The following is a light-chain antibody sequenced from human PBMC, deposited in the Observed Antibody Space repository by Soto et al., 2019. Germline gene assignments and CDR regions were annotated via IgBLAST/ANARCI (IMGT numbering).Light chain of an antibody. Sequence: QSALTQPASVSGSPGQSIAISCTGTSSDVGSYNLVSWYQHHPGKAPKLMIYEVTKRPSGVSDRFFASKSGNTASLTIPGLQAEDEADYFCCSYAGGSTPWVFGGGTKLTVL. CDR1: SSDVGSYNL. CDR3: CSYAGGSTPWV. V-gene: IGLV2-23*02. J-gene: IGLJ3*02. CDR2: EVT.